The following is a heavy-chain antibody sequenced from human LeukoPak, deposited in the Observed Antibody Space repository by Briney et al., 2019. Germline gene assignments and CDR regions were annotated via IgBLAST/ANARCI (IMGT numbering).Heavy chain of an antibody. J-gene: IGHJ3*02. CDR2: LGIGGDT. CDR3: VRGGIRVSGIDAFDI. CDR1: GFTFRNYD. V-gene: IGHV3-13*01. D-gene: IGHD2-21*01. Sequence: GGSLRLSCAASGFTFRNYDMHWVRQAPGRGLEWVSALGIGGDTYYLDSVKGRFTISRENAQNSLYLQLNSLTDGDTAVYYCVRGGIRVSGIDAFDIWGQGTMVSVSS.